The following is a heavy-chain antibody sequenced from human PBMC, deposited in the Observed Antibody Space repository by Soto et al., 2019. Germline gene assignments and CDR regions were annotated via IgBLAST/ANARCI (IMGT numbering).Heavy chain of an antibody. CDR2: IFYTGGT. CDR3: AREYYYGSGPWY. J-gene: IGHJ4*02. D-gene: IGHD3-10*01. CDR1: GGPFSRGGYY. Sequence: SETLSLTCTVSGGPFSRGGYYWSWIRQHPGKGLECIGYIFYTGGTYYNPTLKSRVTMSVDTSKRQFSLNLSSLTAADTAVYYCAREYYYGSGPWYWGQGTLVTVSS. V-gene: IGHV4-31*03.